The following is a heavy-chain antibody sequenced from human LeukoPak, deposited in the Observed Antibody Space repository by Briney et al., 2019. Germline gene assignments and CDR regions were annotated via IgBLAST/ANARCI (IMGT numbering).Heavy chain of an antibody. Sequence: PSETLSLTFPVSGGSISDYYWNWMRQPPGKGLEWIGYVYYSGSTSYNPSLESRVTISVDTSKNQFSLKVSSVTAADTALYYCARGHLVFAYWGQGTLVTVSS. CDR1: GGSISDYY. CDR2: VYYSGST. V-gene: IGHV4-59*01. CDR3: ARGHLVFAY. J-gene: IGHJ4*02. D-gene: IGHD6-6*01.